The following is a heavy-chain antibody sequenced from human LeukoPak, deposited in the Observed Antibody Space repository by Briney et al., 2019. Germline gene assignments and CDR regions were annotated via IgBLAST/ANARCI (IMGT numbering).Heavy chain of an antibody. J-gene: IGHJ4*02. V-gene: IGHV4-61*01. Sequence: SETLSLTCTVSGVSVTIPPYYCTWIRQPPGKGLEWIGHIYNSGSPNYKSSLKSRVTMSVDTSKNQLSLELICLAAADTAIYYCARDLYRPFYFDYWGQGILVTVSS. CDR3: ARDLYRPFYFDY. D-gene: IGHD1-26*01. CDR1: GVSVTIPPYY. CDR2: IYNSGSP.